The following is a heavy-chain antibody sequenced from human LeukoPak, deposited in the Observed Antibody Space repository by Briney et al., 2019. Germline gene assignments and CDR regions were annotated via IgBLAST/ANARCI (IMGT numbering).Heavy chain of an antibody. CDR3: ARTYGGNFYHYYYGMDV. Sequence: ASVKVSCKTSGHIFSSYGVNWVRQAPGQGLEWMGWINTNTGNATYAQGFTGRFVFSLDTSVSTTYLQISGLKGEDTTVYYCARTYGGNFYHYYYGMDVWGQGTTVTVSS. CDR2: INTNTGNA. J-gene: IGHJ6*02. CDR1: GHIFSSYG. D-gene: IGHD4-23*01. V-gene: IGHV7-4-1*02.